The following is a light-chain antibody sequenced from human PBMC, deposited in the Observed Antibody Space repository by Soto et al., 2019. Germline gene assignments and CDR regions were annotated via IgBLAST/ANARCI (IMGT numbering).Light chain of an antibody. CDR2: EVN. CDR3: SSLAGGTLV. Sequence: QSALTQPPSASGSPGQSVTISCTGTSTDVGDYKYVFWYQQHPGKAPKLLIYEVNKRPSRVPDRFSGSKSGNTASLTVSGLQAEDEADYYCSSLAGGTLVFGGGTKLTVL. CDR1: STDVGDYKY. J-gene: IGLJ2*01. V-gene: IGLV2-8*01.